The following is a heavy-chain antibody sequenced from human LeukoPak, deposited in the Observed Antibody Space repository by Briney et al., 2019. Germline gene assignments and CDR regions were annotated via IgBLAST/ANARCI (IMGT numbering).Heavy chain of an antibody. CDR2: ISGSGGTT. CDR1: GFTFYNSG. V-gene: IGHV3-23*01. CDR3: AKDPTYYYDSSAAFDP. J-gene: IGHJ5*02. Sequence: GGSLRLSCAASGFTFYNSGMGWVRQAPGKGLEWVSAISGSGGTTYYADSVKGRFTISRDDSKNTLYLQMNSLRAEDTAVYYCAKDPTYYYDSSAAFDPWGQGTLVTVSS. D-gene: IGHD3-22*01.